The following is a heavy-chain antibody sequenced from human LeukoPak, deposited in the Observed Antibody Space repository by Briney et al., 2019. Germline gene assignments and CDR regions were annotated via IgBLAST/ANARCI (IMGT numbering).Heavy chain of an antibody. Sequence: PGGSLRLSCAASGFTVITNDMTWVRQAPGKGLEWVPVLYSDGNTKYADSVQGRFTISRDNSKNTLYLEMNSLSPDDTAVYYCARDSRYDEGYWGQGTLVTVSS. CDR2: LYSDGNT. J-gene: IGHJ4*02. CDR3: ARDSRYDEGY. CDR1: GFTVITND. D-gene: IGHD5-12*01. V-gene: IGHV3-53*01.